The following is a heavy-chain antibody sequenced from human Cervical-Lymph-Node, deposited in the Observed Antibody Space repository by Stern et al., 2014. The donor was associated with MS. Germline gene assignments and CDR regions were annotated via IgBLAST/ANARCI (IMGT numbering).Heavy chain of an antibody. V-gene: IGHV3-23*04. CDR3: AKDHRIAAPGSTPFDS. Sequence: EVQLVESGGGVAQPGGSLRLSCVVSGFTFNSYAMNWVRQAPGQGLMWVSRISGSGPSTYYTDSVQRRFTISRDNSKKTLYLQMNGLRVEDTAVYYCAKDHRIAAPGSTPFDSWGPGTLVTVSS. D-gene: IGHD6-13*01. J-gene: IGHJ4*02. CDR1: GFTFNSYA. CDR2: ISGSGPST.